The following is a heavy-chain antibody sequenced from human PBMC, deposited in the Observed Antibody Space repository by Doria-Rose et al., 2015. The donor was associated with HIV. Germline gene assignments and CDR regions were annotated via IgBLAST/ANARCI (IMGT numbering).Heavy chain of an antibody. CDR1: GGSIGSGSYY. V-gene: IGHV4-61*02. D-gene: IGHD1-20*01. CDR3: ARTANWNDGRVDS. Sequence: VQLQESGPGVVKPSQTLSLTCTVSGGSIGSGSYYWSWIRQPVGKGLEWIGRTYIRGSTDYNPSLQSRVTISVDTSKNQFSLEVDSVTAADTAVYYCARTANWNDGRVDSWGQGTSVIVSS. J-gene: IGHJ4*02. CDR2: TYIRGST.